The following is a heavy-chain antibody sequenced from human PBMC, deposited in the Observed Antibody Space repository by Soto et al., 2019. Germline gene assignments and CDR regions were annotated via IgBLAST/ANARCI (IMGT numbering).Heavy chain of an antibody. CDR1: GGSFSGYY. CDR3: ARGPATKYYDFWSGYPGINWFDP. J-gene: IGHJ5*02. D-gene: IGHD3-3*01. Sequence: QVQLQQWGAGLLKPSETLSLTCAVYGGSFSGYYWSWIRQPPGKGLEWIGEINHSGSTNYNPSLKSRVTISVDTSKNQFSLKLSSVTAADTAVYYCARGPATKYYDFWSGYPGINWFDPWGQGTLVTVSS. CDR2: INHSGST. V-gene: IGHV4-34*01.